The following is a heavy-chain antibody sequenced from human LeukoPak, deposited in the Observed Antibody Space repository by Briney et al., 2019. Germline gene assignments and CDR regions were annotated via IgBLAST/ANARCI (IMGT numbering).Heavy chain of an antibody. D-gene: IGHD2-15*01. CDR1: GDSIRSSAYY. V-gene: IGHV4-39*07. J-gene: IGHJ3*02. CDR2: IYFSGNT. CDR3: ASRRVVAAIHDAFDI. Sequence: PSKTLSLTCTVSGDSIRSSAYYWGWIRQPPGKGLQWIGSIYFSGNTYYNPSLKSRVTISVDTSKNQFSLKLSSVTAADTAVYYCASRRVVAAIHDAFDIWGQGTMVTVSS.